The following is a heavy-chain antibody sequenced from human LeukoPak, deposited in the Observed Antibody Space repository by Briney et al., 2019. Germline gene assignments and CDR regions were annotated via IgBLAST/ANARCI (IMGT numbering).Heavy chain of an antibody. CDR3: ARGGPAARLTFGGVTDY. V-gene: IGHV3-7*03. J-gene: IGHJ4*02. Sequence: GGSLRLSCAASGFTFNSYWMSWVRQAPGKGLEWVANIKQDGSEKYYVDSVKGRFTISRDNAKNSLYLQMNSLRAEDTAVYYCARGGPAARLTFGGVTDYWGQGTLVTVSS. D-gene: IGHD3-16*01. CDR1: GFTFNSYW. CDR2: IKQDGSEK.